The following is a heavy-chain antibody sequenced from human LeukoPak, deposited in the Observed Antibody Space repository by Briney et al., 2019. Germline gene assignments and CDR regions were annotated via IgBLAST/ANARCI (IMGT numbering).Heavy chain of an antibody. D-gene: IGHD3-10*01. V-gene: IGHV3-74*01. CDR3: ARGRGSGSSDY. CDR2: INSDGSST. J-gene: IGHJ4*02. Sequence: GGSLRLSCAASGFSFSSYWMHWVRQVPGKGLVWVSRINSDGSSTIYADSVKGRFTISRDNAKNTLYLQVNRLRAEDTAVYYCARGRGSGSSDYWGQGTLVTVSS. CDR1: GFSFSSYW.